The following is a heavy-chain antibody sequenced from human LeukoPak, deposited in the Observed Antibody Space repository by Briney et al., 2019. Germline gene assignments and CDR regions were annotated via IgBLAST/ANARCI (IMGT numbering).Heavy chain of an antibody. V-gene: IGHV3-23*01. CDR1: GFTFSSYA. D-gene: IGHD3-3*01. Sequence: GGSLRLSCTASGFTFSSYAMSWVRQAPGKGLEWVADISDSGGSTYYADSVKGRFTISRDNSKNTLCLQMNSLRAEDTAVYYCARDEADFWSGHNYWGQGALVTVSS. CDR3: ARDEADFWSGHNY. CDR2: ISDSGGST. J-gene: IGHJ4*02.